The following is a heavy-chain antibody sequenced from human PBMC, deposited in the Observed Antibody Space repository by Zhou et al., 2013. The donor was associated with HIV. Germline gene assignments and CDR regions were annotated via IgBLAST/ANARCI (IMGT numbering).Heavy chain of an antibody. V-gene: IGHV1-8*01. D-gene: IGHD6-13*01. CDR3: ARPSRSTIAAATDS. CDR2: MNPNSGNT. CDR1: GYTFPDYD. J-gene: IGHJ4*02. Sequence: QVQLVQSGAEVKKPGTSVKVSCKASGYTFPDYDINWVRQATGQGLEWMGWMNPNSGNTGYARKFQGRLTMTTNTSISTAFMELRSLRSEDTAIYFCARPSRSTIAAATDSWGQGTLVIVSS.